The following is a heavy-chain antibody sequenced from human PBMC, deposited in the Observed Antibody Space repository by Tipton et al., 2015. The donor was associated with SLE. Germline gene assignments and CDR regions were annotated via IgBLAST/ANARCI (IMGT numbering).Heavy chain of an antibody. CDR1: GGSFSGYY. CDR3: ASRGAYRVFAY. D-gene: IGHD5-24*01. CDR2: INHSGST. Sequence: TLSLTCTVYGGSFSGYYWTWIRQPPGEGLEWIGEINHSGSTNYNPSLKSRVTISVDTSKNQFSLKLSSVTAADTAVYYCASRGAYRVFAYWGQGTLVTVSS. V-gene: IGHV4-34*01. J-gene: IGHJ4*02.